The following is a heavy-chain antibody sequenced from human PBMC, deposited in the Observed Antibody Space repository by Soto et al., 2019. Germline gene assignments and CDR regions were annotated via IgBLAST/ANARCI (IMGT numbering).Heavy chain of an antibody. Sequence: GGSLRLSCAASGFTFSSYAMHWVRQAPGKGLEWVAVISYDGSNKYYADSVKGRFTISRDNSKNTLYLQMNSLRAEDTAVYYCARDIGGYSYGFYYYYYGMDVWGQGTTVTVSS. CDR3: ARDIGGYSYGFYYYYYGMDV. J-gene: IGHJ6*02. CDR2: ISYDGSNK. V-gene: IGHV3-30-3*01. D-gene: IGHD5-18*01. CDR1: GFTFSSYA.